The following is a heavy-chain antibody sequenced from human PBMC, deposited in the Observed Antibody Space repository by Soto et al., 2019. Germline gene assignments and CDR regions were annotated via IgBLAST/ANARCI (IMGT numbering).Heavy chain of an antibody. D-gene: IGHD3-9*01. CDR2: INPNSGGT. V-gene: IGHV1-2*02. CDR3: AREEKDDILTGYFNWFDP. CDR1: GYTFTGYY. Sequence: GASVKVSCKASGYTFTGYYMHWVRQAPGQGLEWMGWINPNSGGTNYAQKFQGRVTMTRDTSISTAYMELSRLRSDDTAVYYCAREEKDDILTGYFNWFDPCGQGTLVTVSS. J-gene: IGHJ5*02.